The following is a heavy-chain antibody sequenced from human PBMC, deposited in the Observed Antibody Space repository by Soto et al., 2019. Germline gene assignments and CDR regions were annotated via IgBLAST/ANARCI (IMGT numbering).Heavy chain of an antibody. CDR1: GLIFSNYA. J-gene: IGHJ3*02. D-gene: IGHD3-10*01. CDR3: TKDHMGFYGSGSYFSI. Sequence: GGSLRLSCAASGLIFSNYAIHWVRQAPGKGLEWVAVISRDGSNIYYTDSVKGRFTISRDNSKNTLYLQMNSLRAEDTAVYYCTKDHMGFYGSGSYFSIWGQGTLVTVSS. V-gene: IGHV3-30*18. CDR2: ISRDGSNI.